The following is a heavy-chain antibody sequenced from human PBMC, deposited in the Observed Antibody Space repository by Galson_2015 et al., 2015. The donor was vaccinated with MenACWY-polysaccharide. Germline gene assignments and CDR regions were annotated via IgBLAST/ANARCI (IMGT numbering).Heavy chain of an antibody. Sequence: SLRLSCAASGFTFSSYSMNWVRQAPGKGLEWVSSISSSSSYIYYADSVKGRFTISRDNAKNSLYLQMNSLRAEDTAVYYCARDLGIQLWLYYFDYWGQGTLVTVSS. D-gene: IGHD5-18*01. CDR3: ARDLGIQLWLYYFDY. CDR2: ISSSSSYI. J-gene: IGHJ4*02. V-gene: IGHV3-21*01. CDR1: GFTFSSYS.